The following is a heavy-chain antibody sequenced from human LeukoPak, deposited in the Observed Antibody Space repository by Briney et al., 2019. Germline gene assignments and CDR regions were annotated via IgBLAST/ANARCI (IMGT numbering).Heavy chain of an antibody. V-gene: IGHV3-23*01. Sequence: PGGSLRLSCSASGFTFSSFVMSWVRQSPGKGLEWVSGVSATGRETFYADSVEGRFTISRDNSKNTVYLQMNSLRAEDTAVYYCARDRSISGVVTIDFWGQGTLVTVSS. D-gene: IGHD3-3*01. CDR2: VSATGRET. CDR1: GFTFSSFV. J-gene: IGHJ4*02. CDR3: ARDRSISGVVTIDF.